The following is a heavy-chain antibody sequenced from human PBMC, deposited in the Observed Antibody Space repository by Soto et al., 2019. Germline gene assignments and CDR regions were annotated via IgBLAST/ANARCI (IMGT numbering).Heavy chain of an antibody. Sequence: QVQLVQSGAEVKKPGSSVKVSCKASGGTFSSYTISWVRQAPGQGLEWMGRIIPILGIANYAQKFQGRVTSTADKSTSTADMELSSLRSEDTAVYYCARGRITMVRALDWFDPWGQGTLVTVSS. CDR2: IIPILGIA. J-gene: IGHJ5*02. CDR3: ARGRITMVRALDWFDP. D-gene: IGHD3-10*01. V-gene: IGHV1-69*02. CDR1: GGTFSSYT.